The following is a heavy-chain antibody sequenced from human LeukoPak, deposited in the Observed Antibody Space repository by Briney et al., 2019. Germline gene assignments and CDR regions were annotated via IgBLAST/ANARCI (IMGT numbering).Heavy chain of an antibody. CDR2: INHSGST. CDR3: ARGHSGSYFGNWFDP. V-gene: IGHV4-34*01. D-gene: IGHD1-26*01. J-gene: IGHJ5*02. Sequence: SETLSLTCAVYGGSFSGYYWSWIRQPPGKGLEWVGEINHSGSTNYNPSLKSRVTISVDTSKNQFSLKLSSVTAADTAVYYCARGHSGSYFGNWFDPWGQGTLVTVSS. CDR1: GGSFSGYY.